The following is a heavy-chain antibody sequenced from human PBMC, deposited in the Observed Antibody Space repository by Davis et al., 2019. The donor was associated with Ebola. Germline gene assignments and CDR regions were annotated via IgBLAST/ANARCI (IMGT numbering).Heavy chain of an antibody. J-gene: IGHJ4*02. CDR3: ARVSGEQQLDY. Sequence: MPSETLSLTCTVSGGSISSYYWSWIRQPPGKGLEWIGYIYYSGSTNYNPSLKSRVTISVDTSKNQFSLKLSSVTAADTAVYYCARVSGEQQLDYWGQGTLVTVSS. V-gene: IGHV4-59*01. CDR1: GGSISSYY. CDR2: IYYSGST. D-gene: IGHD6-13*01.